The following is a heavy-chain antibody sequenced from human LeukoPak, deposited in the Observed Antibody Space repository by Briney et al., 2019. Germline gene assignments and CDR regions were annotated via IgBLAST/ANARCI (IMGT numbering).Heavy chain of an antibody. CDR2: IIPIFGTA. D-gene: IGHD1-7*01. CDR3: ARGLTLELSPLWNY. Sequence: GASVKVSCKASGGSFNSYAISWVRQAPGQGLEWMGGIIPIFGTANYAQKFQGRVTITADESTSTAYMELSSLRSDDTAVYYCARGLTLELSPLWNYWGQGTLVTVSS. J-gene: IGHJ4*02. CDR1: GGSFNSYA. V-gene: IGHV1-69*13.